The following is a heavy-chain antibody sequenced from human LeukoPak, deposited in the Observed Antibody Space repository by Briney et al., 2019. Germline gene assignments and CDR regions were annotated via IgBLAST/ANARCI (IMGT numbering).Heavy chain of an antibody. D-gene: IGHD4-11*01. CDR2: INSDGSST. CDR3: ARDGSNPPYYYYYYMDV. V-gene: IGHV3-74*01. CDR1: GFTFRSYW. J-gene: IGHJ6*03. Sequence: GSLRLSCAASGFTFRSYWMHWVRQAPGKGLVWVSRINSDGSSTSYADSVKGRFTISRDNAKNTLYLQMKSLRAEDTAVYYCARDGSNPPYYYYYYMDVLGTGTTVTVSS.